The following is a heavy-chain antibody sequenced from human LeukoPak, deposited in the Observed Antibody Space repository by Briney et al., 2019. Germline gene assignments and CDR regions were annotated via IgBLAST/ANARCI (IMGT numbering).Heavy chain of an antibody. CDR1: GYTFTGYY. CDR3: ARGSTSLDWFDP. V-gene: IGHV1-2*02. CDR2: INPNSGGT. D-gene: IGHD2-2*01. Sequence: ASVKVSCKASGYTFTGYYMHWVRQAPGQGLEWMGWINPNSGGTNYAQKFQGRVTMTRDTSISTAYMELSSLRSDDTAVYYCARGSTSLDWFDPWGQGTLVTVSS. J-gene: IGHJ5*02.